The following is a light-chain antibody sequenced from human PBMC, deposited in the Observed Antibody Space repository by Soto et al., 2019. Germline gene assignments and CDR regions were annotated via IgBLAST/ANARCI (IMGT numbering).Light chain of an antibody. CDR1: QSVLYSSNNKNY. J-gene: IGKJ1*01. CDR2: WAS. Sequence: DIVMTQSPDSLAVSLGERATINCKSSQSVLYSSNNKNYLAWYQQKPGQPPTLLIYWASTRESGVPDRFSGSASGTDFTLTISSLQAEDVAVYCCQQYYGTPPTFGQGTKVEIK. V-gene: IGKV4-1*01. CDR3: QQYYGTPPT.